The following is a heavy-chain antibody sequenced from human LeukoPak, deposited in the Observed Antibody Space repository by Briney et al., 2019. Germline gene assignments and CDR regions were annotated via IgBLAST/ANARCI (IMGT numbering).Heavy chain of an antibody. CDR1: GGSFSGYY. V-gene: IGHV4-34*01. D-gene: IGHD4-17*01. CDR3: ARYGDYGRIDY. J-gene: IGHJ4*02. Sequence: SETLSLTCAVYGGSFSGYYWSWIRQPPGKGLEWIGEINHSGSTNYNPSLKSRVTISVDTSKNQFSLKLSSVTAADTAVNYCARYGDYGRIDYWGQGTLVTVSS. CDR2: INHSGST.